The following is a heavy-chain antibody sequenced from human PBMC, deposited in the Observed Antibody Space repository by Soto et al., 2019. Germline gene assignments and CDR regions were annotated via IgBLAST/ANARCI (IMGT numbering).Heavy chain of an antibody. CDR2: ISSSSSYI. CDR3: ARDGPGGIVLMGTFDY. D-gene: IGHD2-8*01. CDR1: GFTFSSYS. V-gene: IGHV3-21*01. J-gene: IGHJ4*02. Sequence: GGSLRLSCAASGFTFSSYSMNWVRQAPGKGLEWVSSISSSSSYIYYADSVKGRFTISRDNAKNSLYLQMNSLRAEDTAVYYCARDGPGGIVLMGTFDYWGQGTLVTVSS.